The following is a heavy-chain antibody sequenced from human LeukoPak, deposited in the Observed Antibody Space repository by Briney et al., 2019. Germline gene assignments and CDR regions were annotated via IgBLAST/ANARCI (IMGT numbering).Heavy chain of an antibody. J-gene: IGHJ3*02. V-gene: IGHV3-30*02. D-gene: IGHD3-22*01. CDR1: GFTFSSYG. Sequence: GGSLRLSCAASGFTFSSYGMHWVRQAPGKGLEWVAFIRYDGSNKYYADSVKGRFTISRDNSKNTLYLQMNSLRAEDTAVYYCARDMTVVDTISLERAFDIWGQGTMVTVSS. CDR3: ARDMTVVDTISLERAFDI. CDR2: IRYDGSNK.